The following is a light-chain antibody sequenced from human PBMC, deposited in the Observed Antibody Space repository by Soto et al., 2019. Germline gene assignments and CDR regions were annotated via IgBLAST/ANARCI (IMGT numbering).Light chain of an antibody. V-gene: IGKV1-17*01. CDR2: CTY. CDR1: QDIGND. CDR3: LQHNSYPRT. Sequence: DIQMTQSPSSLSASVVDRVTITCRASQDIGNDLGWYQQKPGKAPKRLIYCTYSLQTGVPSRFSGSGSGTDFSLIISLLQPEDSATYFCLQHNSYPRTFGQGTKVEV. J-gene: IGKJ1*01.